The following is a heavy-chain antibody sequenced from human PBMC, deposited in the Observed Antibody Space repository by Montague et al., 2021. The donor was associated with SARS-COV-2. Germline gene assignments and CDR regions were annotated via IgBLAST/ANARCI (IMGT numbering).Heavy chain of an antibody. CDR3: TTDLRYYYDSSGYYYAYHDY. J-gene: IGHJ4*02. CDR1: GFTFSNAW. CDR2: IKSKTDGGTT. V-gene: IGHV3-15*01. D-gene: IGHD3-22*01. Sequence: SLRLSCAASGFTFSNAWMSWVRQAPGKGLEWVGRIKSKTDGGTTDYAAPVKGRFTISRDDSKNTLYLQMNSLKTEDTAVYYCTTDLRYYYDSSGYYYAYHDYWGQGTLVTVSS.